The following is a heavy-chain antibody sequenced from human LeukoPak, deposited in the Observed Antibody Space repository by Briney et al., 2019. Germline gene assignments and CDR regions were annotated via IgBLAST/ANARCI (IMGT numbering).Heavy chain of an antibody. Sequence: ASVKVSCKASGYTFTNYYIHWVRQAPGQGLEWMGIVHPSGGSTNYAQKFQGRVIMTRDVSTSTVYMDLSSLRSEDTAVYYCARDPSSSGFYSYFDYWGQGTLVTVSS. CDR2: VHPSGGST. V-gene: IGHV1-46*01. CDR1: GYTFTNYY. D-gene: IGHD3-22*01. CDR3: ARDPSSSGFYSYFDY. J-gene: IGHJ4*02.